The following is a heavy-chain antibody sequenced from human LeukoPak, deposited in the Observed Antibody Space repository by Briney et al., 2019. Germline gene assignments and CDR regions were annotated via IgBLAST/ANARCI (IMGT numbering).Heavy chain of an antibody. D-gene: IGHD4-23*01. CDR2: IWYDGSNK. V-gene: IGHV3-30*07. CDR1: GFTFSSYA. J-gene: IGHJ4*02. Sequence: GGSLRLSCAASGFTFSSYAMHWVRQAPGKGLEWVAVIWYDGSNKYYADSVKGRFTISRDNSKNTLYLQMNSLRAEDTAVYYCAGDHRYGGGGIDYWGQGTLVTVSS. CDR3: AGDHRYGGGGIDY.